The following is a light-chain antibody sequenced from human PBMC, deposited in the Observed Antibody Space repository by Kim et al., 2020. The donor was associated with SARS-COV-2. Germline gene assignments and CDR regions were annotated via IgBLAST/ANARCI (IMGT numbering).Light chain of an antibody. Sequence: SPGERVTLSGRARQGGRNNVAGYQQKPGQAPSRLVYSASTRATGVPPRFSGSGSGTDFTLTISSIQSEDFAVYYGHQYNKWPMYTFGQGTKLEI. CDR2: SAS. CDR3: HQYNKWPMYT. V-gene: IGKV3-15*01. CDR1: QGGRNN. J-gene: IGKJ2*01.